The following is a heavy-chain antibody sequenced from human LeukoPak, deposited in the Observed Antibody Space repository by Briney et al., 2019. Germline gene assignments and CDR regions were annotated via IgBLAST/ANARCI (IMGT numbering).Heavy chain of an antibody. CDR3: ARGGYTYGFDY. CDR2: IYYTGST. CDR1: GGSISPYY. J-gene: IGHJ4*02. V-gene: IGHV4-59*01. Sequence: SETLSLTCTVSGGSISPYYRSWIRQPPGKGLEWIGYIYYTGSTDSNPSLKSRVTISLDTSRTQFSLRLSSVTAADTAFYYCARGGYTYGFDYWGQGTLVTVSS. D-gene: IGHD5-18*01.